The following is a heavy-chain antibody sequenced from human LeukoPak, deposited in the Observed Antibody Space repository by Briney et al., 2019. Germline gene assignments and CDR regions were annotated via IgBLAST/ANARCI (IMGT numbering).Heavy chain of an antibody. CDR1: GLRFSGYA. J-gene: IGHJ5*02. Sequence: TGGSLRLSCAASGLRFSGYAMHWVRQAPGKGLEWVAFISFDGSDKYYADSVKGRFTISRDNSKNTLYLQMNSLRAEDTAVYYCARDQPGTYTSSSTWGQGTLVTVSS. V-gene: IGHV3-30-3*01. CDR2: ISFDGSDK. D-gene: IGHD6-19*01. CDR3: ARDQPGTYTSSST.